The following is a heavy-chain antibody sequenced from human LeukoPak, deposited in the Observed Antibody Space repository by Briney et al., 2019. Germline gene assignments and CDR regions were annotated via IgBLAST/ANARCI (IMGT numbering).Heavy chain of an antibody. Sequence: SETLSLTCTVSGGSISNYFWSWIRQPAGKGPEWIGRIHDNGDSNHNPSLKSRVTMSLDTSRNQVSLKLSSVTAADTAAYYCARLRSTNFAGWFDPWGQGTLVTVSS. CDR1: GGSISNYF. J-gene: IGHJ5*02. V-gene: IGHV4-4*07. D-gene: IGHD2-2*01. CDR3: ARLRSTNFAGWFDP. CDR2: IHDNGDS.